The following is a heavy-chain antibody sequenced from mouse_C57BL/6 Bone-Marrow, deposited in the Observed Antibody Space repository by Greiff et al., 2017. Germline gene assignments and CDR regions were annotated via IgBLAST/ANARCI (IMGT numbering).Heavy chain of an antibody. V-gene: IGHV1-4*01. CDR1: GYTFTSYT. CDR2: INPSSGYT. D-gene: IGHD4-1*01. J-gene: IGHJ2*01. CDR3: ARELGQYFDY. Sequence: QVQLKQSGAELARPGASVKMSCKASGYTFTSYTMHWVKQRPGPGLEWIGYINPSSGYTKYNQKYKDKATLTADKSSSTAYMQLSSLTSEDSAVYYCARELGQYFDYWGQGTTLTVSS.